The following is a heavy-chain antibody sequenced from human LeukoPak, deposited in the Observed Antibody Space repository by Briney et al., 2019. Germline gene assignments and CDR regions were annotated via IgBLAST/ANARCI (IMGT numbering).Heavy chain of an antibody. Sequence: PSETLSLTCTVSGASMSSSNWWSWVRQPPGKGLEWIGEIYHSGSTNYNPSLKSRVTISVDKSKNQFSLKLSSVTAADTAVYYCARAIYCSGGSCPDFDYWGQGTLVTVSS. CDR3: ARAIYCSGGSCPDFDY. CDR1: GASMSSSNW. CDR2: IYHSGST. J-gene: IGHJ4*02. D-gene: IGHD2-15*01. V-gene: IGHV4-4*02.